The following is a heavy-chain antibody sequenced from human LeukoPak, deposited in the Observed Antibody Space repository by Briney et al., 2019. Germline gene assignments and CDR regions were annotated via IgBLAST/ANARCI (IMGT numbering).Heavy chain of an antibody. J-gene: IGHJ5*02. Sequence: PSVSLSCKPSAYTFTSYYMHWVRHAPGQGLEWMGWNNTHTGHPTYTQAFTGRFVFSLDISVRRVYRLISSLMAEDTSVFYCARVAYDVWSGYISWGRGTVVTVSS. D-gene: IGHD3-3*01. CDR2: NNTHTGHP. V-gene: IGHV7-4-1*02. CDR3: ARVAYDVWSGYIS. CDR1: AYTFTSYY.